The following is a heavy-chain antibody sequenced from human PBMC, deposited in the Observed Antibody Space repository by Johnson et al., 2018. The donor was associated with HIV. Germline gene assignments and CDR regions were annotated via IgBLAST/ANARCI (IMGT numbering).Heavy chain of an antibody. CDR3: TRHSSLGYPRAFDI. Sequence: VQLVESGGGGVQPGRSLRLSCAASGFTFSDYYMSWIRQAPGKGLEWVGRIRSKANSYATAYAASVKGRFTISRDDSKNTAYLQMNSLKTEDTAVYYCTRHSSLGYPRAFDIWGQGTMVTVSS. CDR1: GFTFSDYY. J-gene: IGHJ3*02. D-gene: IGHD5-18*01. CDR2: IRSKANSYAT. V-gene: IGHV3-73*02.